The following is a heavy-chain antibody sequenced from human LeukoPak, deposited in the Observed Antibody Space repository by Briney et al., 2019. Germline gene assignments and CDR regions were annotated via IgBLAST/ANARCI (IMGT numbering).Heavy chain of an antibody. D-gene: IGHD6-19*01. Sequence: GGSLRLSCAASGVSVSSSYMSWVRQPPGKGLEWVSVIYSGGNTYYADSVKGRFTISRDYSKNTLYLQVNSLRAEDTAVFYCARDRGSGWYGGYAFDIWGQGTMVTVSS. CDR2: IYSGGNT. V-gene: IGHV3-53*01. CDR3: ARDRGSGWYGGYAFDI. CDR1: GVSVSSSY. J-gene: IGHJ3*02.